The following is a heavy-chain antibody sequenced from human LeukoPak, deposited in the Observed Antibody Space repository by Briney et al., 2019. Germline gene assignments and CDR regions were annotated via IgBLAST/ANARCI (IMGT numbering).Heavy chain of an antibody. J-gene: IGHJ4*02. CDR2: IYYSGST. Sequence: SETLSLTCTVSGGSISSSSYYWGWVRQPPGKGLGWIGSIYYSGSTHYNPSLKSRVTISVDTSKSQFSLKLSSVTAADTAVYYCARRGTVTTERFDYWGQGTLVTVSS. V-gene: IGHV4-39*01. D-gene: IGHD4-11*01. CDR3: ARRGTVTTERFDY. CDR1: GGSISSSSYY.